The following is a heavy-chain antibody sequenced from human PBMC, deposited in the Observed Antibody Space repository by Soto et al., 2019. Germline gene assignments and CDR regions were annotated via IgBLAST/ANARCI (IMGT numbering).Heavy chain of an antibody. Sequence: GGSLSLSCAASGFTFSTYSMNWVRQAPGKGLEWVSYISSSSSTIFYTDSVKGRFTVSRDNAKNSLYLQMNSLRAEDTAVYYCARTTYYYDSSGPPAYWGQGTLVTVSS. CDR3: ARTTYYYDSSGPPAY. V-gene: IGHV3-48*01. CDR2: ISSSSSTI. D-gene: IGHD3-22*01. J-gene: IGHJ4*02. CDR1: GFTFSTYS.